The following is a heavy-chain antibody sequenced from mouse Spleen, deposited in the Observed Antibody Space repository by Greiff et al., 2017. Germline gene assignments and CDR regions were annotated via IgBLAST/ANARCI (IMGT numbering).Heavy chain of an antibody. Sequence: VQLQQSGPVLVKPGASVKMSCKASGYTFTDYYMNWVKQSHGKSLEWIGVINPYNGGTSYNQKFKGKATLTVDKSSSTAYMELNSLTSEDSAVYYCARRSYYGNYDWYFDVWGAGTTVTVSS. CDR1: GYTFTDYY. J-gene: IGHJ1*01. V-gene: IGHV1-19*01. D-gene: IGHD2-10*01. CDR3: ARRSYYGNYDWYFDV. CDR2: INPYNGGT.